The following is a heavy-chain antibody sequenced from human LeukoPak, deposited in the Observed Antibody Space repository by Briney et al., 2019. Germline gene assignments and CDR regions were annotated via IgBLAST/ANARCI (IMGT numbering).Heavy chain of an antibody. V-gene: IGHV1-2*02. CDR2: INPNSGGT. J-gene: IGHJ4*02. CDR3: ARDRRSGVVVAATVVGY. CDR1: GYTFTGYY. D-gene: IGHD2-15*01. Sequence: ASVKVSCKASGYTFTGYYMHWVRQAPGQGLEWMGWINPNSGGTNYAQKFQGRVTMTRDTSVSTAYMELSRLRSDDTAVYYCARDRRSGVVVAATVVGYWGQGTLVTVSS.